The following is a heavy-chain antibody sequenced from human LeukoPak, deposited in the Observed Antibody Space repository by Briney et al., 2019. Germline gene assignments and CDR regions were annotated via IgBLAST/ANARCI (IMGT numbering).Heavy chain of an antibody. CDR3: ARSGSHDY. V-gene: IGHV3-64*01. J-gene: IGHJ4*02. CDR2: ISNNGGST. CDR1: GFTFSRYS. Sequence: PGGSLRLSCAASGFTFSRYSMHWVRQSPGKGLEYVSAISNNGGSTYYAKSVKGRFTISRDNSKNTLYLQMGSLRAEDMAVYYCARSGSHDYWGQGTLVTVSS. D-gene: IGHD1-26*01.